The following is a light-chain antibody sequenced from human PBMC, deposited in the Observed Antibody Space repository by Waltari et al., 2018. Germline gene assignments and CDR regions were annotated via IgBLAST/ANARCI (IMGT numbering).Light chain of an antibody. CDR2: KAS. V-gene: IGKV1-5*03. Sequence: DIQMTQSPSTLSASVGDGVTITCRASQSIGDSLAWYQQNPGRAPKLLIYKASSLESGVPSRFSGSGSGTEFTLTITSLQPDDFATYYCQQSNTYPWGFGPGTKVDIK. CDR3: QQSNTYPWG. CDR1: QSIGDS. J-gene: IGKJ3*01.